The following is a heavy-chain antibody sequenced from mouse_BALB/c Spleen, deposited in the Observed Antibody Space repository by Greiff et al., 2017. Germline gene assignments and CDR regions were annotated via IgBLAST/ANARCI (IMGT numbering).Heavy chain of an antibody. Sequence: VQLQQSGAELAKPGASVKMSCKASGYTFTSYWMHWVKQRPGQGLEWIGYINPSTGYTEYNQKFKDKATLTADKSSSTAYMQLSSLTSEDSAVYYGASWTVVAGDYAMDYWGQGTSVTVSS. CDR3: ASWTVVAGDYAMDY. J-gene: IGHJ4*01. V-gene: IGHV1-7*01. CDR2: INPSTGYT. CDR1: GYTFTSYW. D-gene: IGHD1-1*01.